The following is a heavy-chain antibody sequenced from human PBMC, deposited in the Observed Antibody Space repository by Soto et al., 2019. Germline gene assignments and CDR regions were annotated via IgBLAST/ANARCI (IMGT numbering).Heavy chain of an antibody. CDR1: GGSISSYY. CDR3: ARASTTVTTLDY. Sequence: SETLSLTCTVSGGSISSYYWSWIRQPPGKGLEWIGYIHYSGSTNYNPSLKSRVTISVDRSKNQFSLKLSSVTAADTAVYYCARASTTVTTLDYWGQGTLVTVSS. CDR2: IHYSGST. V-gene: IGHV4-59*12. J-gene: IGHJ4*02. D-gene: IGHD4-17*01.